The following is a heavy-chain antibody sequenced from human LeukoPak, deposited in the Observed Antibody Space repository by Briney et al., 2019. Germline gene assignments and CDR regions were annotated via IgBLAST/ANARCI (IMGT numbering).Heavy chain of an antibody. CDR3: ARDLSIGNTVLDY. J-gene: IGHJ4*02. D-gene: IGHD2/OR15-2a*01. CDR2: IKEDGSEK. V-gene: IGHV3-7*01. Sequence: GGSLRLSCVASGFTFSTYWMNWVRQAPGKGLEWVATIKEDGSEKFYVDSVKGRLTISRDNAKNSLYLQMNSLRPEDTAVYYCARDLSIGNTVLDYWGQGTLVTVSS. CDR1: GFTFSTYW.